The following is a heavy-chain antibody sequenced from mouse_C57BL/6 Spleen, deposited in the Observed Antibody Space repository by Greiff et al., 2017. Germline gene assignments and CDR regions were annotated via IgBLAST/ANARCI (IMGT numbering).Heavy chain of an antibody. V-gene: IGHV1-80*01. CDR3: ARSDDGYYGAMDY. D-gene: IGHD2-3*01. Sequence: QVQLQQSGAELVKPGASVKISCKASGYAFSSYWMNWVKQRPGKGLEWIGQIYPGDGDTNYNGKFKGKATLTADKSSSTAYMQLSRLTSEDSAVYFCARSDDGYYGAMDYWGQGTSVTVSS. CDR2: IYPGDGDT. CDR1: GYAFSSYW. J-gene: IGHJ4*01.